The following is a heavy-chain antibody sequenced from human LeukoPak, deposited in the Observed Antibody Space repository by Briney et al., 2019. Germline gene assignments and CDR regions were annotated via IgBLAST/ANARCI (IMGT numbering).Heavy chain of an antibody. V-gene: IGHV5-51*01. Sequence: GESLKISCKGSGYRFTNYWIVWVRQMPEKGLEWMGIIYPGDSDTRYSPSFRGHVTISADKSISTAYLQWSSLKASDTAMYYCARQEALNYYFDCWGQGTLVTVSS. CDR3: ARQEALNYYFDC. CDR2: IYPGDSDT. D-gene: IGHD3-10*01. J-gene: IGHJ4*02. CDR1: GYRFTNYW.